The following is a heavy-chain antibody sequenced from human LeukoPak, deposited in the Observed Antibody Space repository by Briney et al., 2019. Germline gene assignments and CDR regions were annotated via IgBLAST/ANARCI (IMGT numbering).Heavy chain of an antibody. CDR2: ISGSGGST. V-gene: IGHV3-23*01. D-gene: IGHD3-3*01. CDR1: GSTFSSYA. CDR3: AKENPYDFWSGYSYYFDY. Sequence: GGSLRLSCAASGSTFSSYAMSWVRQAPGKGLEWVSAISGSGGSTYYADSVKGRFTISRDNSKNTLYLQMNSLRAEDTAVYYCAKENPYDFWSGYSYYFDYWGQGTLVTVSS. J-gene: IGHJ4*02.